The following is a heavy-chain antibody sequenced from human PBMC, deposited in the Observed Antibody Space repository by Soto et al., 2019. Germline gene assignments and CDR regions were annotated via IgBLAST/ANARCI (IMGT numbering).Heavy chain of an antibody. D-gene: IGHD5-18*01. V-gene: IGHV3-30-3*01. CDR3: ASRYSYDAFYI. CDR1: GFTFSSYA. J-gene: IGHJ3*02. Sequence: QVQLVESGGGVVQPGRSLRLSCAASGFTFSSYAMHWVRQAPGKGLEWVAVISYDGSNKYYADSVKGRFTISRDNSKNTLYLQMNSLRAEDTAVYYCASRYSYDAFYIWGQGTMVTVSS. CDR2: ISYDGSNK.